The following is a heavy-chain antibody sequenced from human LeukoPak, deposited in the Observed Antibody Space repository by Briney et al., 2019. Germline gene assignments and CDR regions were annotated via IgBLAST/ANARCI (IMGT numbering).Heavy chain of an antibody. Sequence: GESLKISCKGSGYSFTSYWIAWVRQMPGKGLEWMGIIYPGDSDSRYSPSFQGQITISADKSISTAYLQWSSLKASDTAMYYCARRSDSGSYSYWGQGTLVTVSS. CDR1: GYSFTSYW. CDR3: ARRSDSGSYSY. CDR2: IYPGDSDS. J-gene: IGHJ4*02. D-gene: IGHD3-10*01. V-gene: IGHV5-51*01.